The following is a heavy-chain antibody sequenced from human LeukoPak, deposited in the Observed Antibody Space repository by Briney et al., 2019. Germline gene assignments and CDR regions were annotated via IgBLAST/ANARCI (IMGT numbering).Heavy chain of an antibody. CDR1: GFTFDDYA. D-gene: IGHD5-24*01. V-gene: IGHV3-9*01. CDR3: AKEAGRDDFWDYFDC. CDR2: ITWNSGSR. J-gene: IGHJ4*02. Sequence: SLRLSCAASGFTFDDYAMHWVRQVPGKGLEWVSGITWNSGSRGYADSVKGRFTISRDNAKNSLYLQMNSLSPEDTALYYCAKEAGRDDFWDYFDCWGLGTLVTVSS.